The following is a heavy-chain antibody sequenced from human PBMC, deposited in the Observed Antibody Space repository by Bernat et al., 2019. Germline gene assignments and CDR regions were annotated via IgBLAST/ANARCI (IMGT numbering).Heavy chain of an antibody. J-gene: IGHJ6*03. CDR1: GGSISSYY. V-gene: IGHV4-59*01. D-gene: IGHD5-18*01. CDR2: IYYSGST. CDR3: ARGVGGYSYGYWGDYYYYMDV. Sequence: QVQLQESGPGLVKPSETLSLTCTVSGGSISSYYWSWIRQPPGKGLEWIGYIYYSGSTNYNPSLKSQVTISVDTSKNQFSLKLSSVTAADTAVYYCARGVGGYSYGYWGDYYYYMDVWGQGTTVTVSS.